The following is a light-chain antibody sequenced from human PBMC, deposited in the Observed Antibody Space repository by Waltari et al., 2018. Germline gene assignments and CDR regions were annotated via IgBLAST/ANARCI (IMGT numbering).Light chain of an antibody. CDR1: SRDVGRYNY. V-gene: IGLV2-23*02. J-gene: IGLJ1*01. Sequence: QSALTQPASVSGSPGQSITISCPGTSRDVGRYNYVSWYQQHPGKAPKLMIYDVSKRPSGVSNRFSGSKSGNTASLTISGLQAEDEADYYCCSYAGSSTLYVFGTGTKVTVL. CDR2: DVS. CDR3: CSYAGSSTLYV.